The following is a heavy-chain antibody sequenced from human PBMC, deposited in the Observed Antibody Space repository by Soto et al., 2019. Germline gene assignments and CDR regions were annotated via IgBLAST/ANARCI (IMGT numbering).Heavy chain of an antibody. CDR2: IHSSSRYI. CDR1: GFSFSTYS. CDR3: ARGSQNFWMREDAFDI. Sequence: EVQLVESGGGQVKPGGSLRLSCAASGFSFSTYSMNWVRQAPGKGLEWVSSIHSSSRYIYYADSVKGRFTISRDNAKSSPFLQMSSLRAEDTAVYYCARGSQNFWMREDAFDIWGQGTMVSVSS. J-gene: IGHJ3*02. D-gene: IGHD3-3*01. V-gene: IGHV3-21*01.